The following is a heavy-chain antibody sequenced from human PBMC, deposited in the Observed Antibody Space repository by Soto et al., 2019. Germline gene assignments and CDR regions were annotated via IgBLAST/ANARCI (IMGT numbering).Heavy chain of an antibody. J-gene: IGHJ4*02. D-gene: IGHD1-26*01. CDR1: GYTFTNFG. Sequence: QVHLVQSGAVVENPGASVKVSCKASGYTFTNFGINWVRQAPGQGLEWMGWITPYNGNANYPQKHQDRLTITQDTSTNTAYWELRSLRSDDTAVYFCARARMFSGAHHDYWGQGTRVTVSS. V-gene: IGHV1-18*04. CDR3: ARARMFSGAHHDY. CDR2: ITPYNGNA.